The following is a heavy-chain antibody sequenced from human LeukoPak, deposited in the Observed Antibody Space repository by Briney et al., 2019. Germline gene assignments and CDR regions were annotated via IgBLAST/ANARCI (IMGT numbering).Heavy chain of an antibody. D-gene: IGHD3-22*01. J-gene: IGHJ4*02. CDR1: GFTFSNNG. CDR3: AKTNGYYDY. Sequence: GGSLRLSCAASGFTFSNNGMSWVRQSAGRGLEWVSGISGGGDTTYYAESVKGRFTISRDNSKNTLFLQMNSLTAEDTAVYYCAKTNGYYDYWGQGTLVAVSS. CDR2: ISGGGDTT. V-gene: IGHV3-23*01.